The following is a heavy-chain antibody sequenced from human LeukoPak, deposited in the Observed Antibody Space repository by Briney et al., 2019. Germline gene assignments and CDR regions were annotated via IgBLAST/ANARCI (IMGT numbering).Heavy chain of an antibody. Sequence: ASVTVSCKASGYTFTSYGISWVRQAPGQGLEWMGWISAYNGNTNYAQKLQGRVTMTTDTSTSTAYMELRSLRSDDTAVYYCAILKGYCSGGSCGYFDYWGQGTLVTVSS. CDR1: GYTFTSYG. D-gene: IGHD2-15*01. CDR2: ISAYNGNT. CDR3: AILKGYCSGGSCGYFDY. V-gene: IGHV1-18*01. J-gene: IGHJ4*02.